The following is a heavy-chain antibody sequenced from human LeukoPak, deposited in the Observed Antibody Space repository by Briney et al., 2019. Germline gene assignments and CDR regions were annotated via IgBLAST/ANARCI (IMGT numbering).Heavy chain of an antibody. Sequence: PGGSLRLSCAASGFIFNTYGVHWVHQAPGRGQEWVAVISYDESNKYYADSVKGRFTISRDNSKNTLYLQMNSLRAEDTAVYYCAKGTLAGLDYFDYWGQGALVTVSS. CDR1: GFIFNTYG. J-gene: IGHJ4*02. D-gene: IGHD6-19*01. CDR2: ISYDESNK. V-gene: IGHV3-30*18. CDR3: AKGTLAGLDYFDY.